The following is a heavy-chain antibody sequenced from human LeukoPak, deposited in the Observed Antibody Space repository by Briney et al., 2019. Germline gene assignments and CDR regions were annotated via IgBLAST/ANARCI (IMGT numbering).Heavy chain of an antibody. V-gene: IGHV6-1*01. CDR1: GDSVSSSSVA. J-gene: IGHJ4*02. D-gene: IGHD4-11*01. CDR3: ARDSRVSNSLPFDC. CDR2: TYYRSKWYS. Sequence: SQTLSLTCAISGDSVSSSSVAWSWVRQSPWRGLEWLGSTYYRSKWYSNYADSVKSRITINADTSKNQFSLHLDSVTPEDTAVYYCARDSRVSNSLPFDCWGQGTLVTVSS.